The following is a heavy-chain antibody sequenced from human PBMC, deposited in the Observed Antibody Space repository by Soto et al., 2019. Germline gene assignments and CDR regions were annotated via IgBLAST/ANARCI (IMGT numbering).Heavy chain of an antibody. Sequence: PGGSLRLSCAASGFTFSSYGMHWVRQAPGKGLEWVAVISYDGSNKYYADSVKGRFTISRDNSKNTLYLQMNSLRAEDTAVYYCAKDQMRYDYVWGSYRQTPYYYYYGMDVWGQGTTVTVSS. CDR3: AKDQMRYDYVWGSYRQTPYYYYYGMDV. CDR2: ISYDGSNK. J-gene: IGHJ6*02. V-gene: IGHV3-30*18. CDR1: GFTFSSYG. D-gene: IGHD3-16*02.